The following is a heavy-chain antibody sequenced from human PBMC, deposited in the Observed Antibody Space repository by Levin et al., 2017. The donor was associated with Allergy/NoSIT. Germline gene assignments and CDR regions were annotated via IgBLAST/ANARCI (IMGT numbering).Heavy chain of an antibody. J-gene: IGHJ4*02. CDR3: SNYAAGAWDN. CDR2: IRSKDYGETT. D-gene: IGHD6-19*01. Sequence: GSLRLSCSASGFSFGGYAVTWVRQAPGKGLEWVGFIRSKDYGETTEYAASVKGRFALSRDDSNSIAYLQMNSLKTEDTAVYYCSNYAAGAWDNWGQGTLVTVSS. V-gene: IGHV3-49*04. CDR1: GFSFGGYA.